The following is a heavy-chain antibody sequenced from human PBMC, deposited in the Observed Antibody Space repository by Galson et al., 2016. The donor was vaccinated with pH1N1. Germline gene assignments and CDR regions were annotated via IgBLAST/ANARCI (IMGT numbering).Heavy chain of an antibody. CDR3: AKDQNKGLRLLDVFDI. D-gene: IGHD5-12*01. CDR1: GFTFSNYA. CDR2: LSGSGDSA. J-gene: IGHJ3*02. V-gene: IGHV3-23*01. Sequence: SLRLSCAASGFTFSNYAMSWVRQAPGKGLEWVSALSGSGDSAFYADSVKGRFTISRDNSTNTLFLQMNSLRAEDTAVYYCAKDQNKGLRLLDVFDIWGQGTMLTVSS.